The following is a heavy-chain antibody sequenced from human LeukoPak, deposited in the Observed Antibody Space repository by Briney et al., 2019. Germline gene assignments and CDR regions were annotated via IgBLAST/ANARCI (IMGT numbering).Heavy chain of an antibody. V-gene: IGHV3-23*01. J-gene: IGHJ4*02. D-gene: IGHD3-22*01. CDR3: AKVKYYYGSSGYYYFDY. CDR2: ISGSGGST. Sequence: GGSLRLSCAASGFTFSSYAMSWVRQAPGKGLEWVSAISGSGGSTYYADSVKGRFTISRDNSKNTLYLQMNSLRAEDTAVYYCAKVKYYYGSSGYYYFDYWGQGTLVTVSS. CDR1: GFTFSSYA.